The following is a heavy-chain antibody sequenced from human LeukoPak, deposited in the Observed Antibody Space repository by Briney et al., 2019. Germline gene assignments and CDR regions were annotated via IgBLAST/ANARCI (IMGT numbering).Heavy chain of an antibody. CDR2: ISRSSSTI. J-gene: IGHJ4*02. Sequence: PGGSLRLSCAASGFTFSDYYMSWIRQAPGKGREWVSYISRSSSTIYYADSVKGRFTISRDNAKTSLYLQMNSLRAEDTAVYYCARLTWSTTDYWGQGTLVTVSS. D-gene: IGHD3-3*01. CDR1: GFTFSDYY. V-gene: IGHV3-11*04. CDR3: ARLTWSTTDY.